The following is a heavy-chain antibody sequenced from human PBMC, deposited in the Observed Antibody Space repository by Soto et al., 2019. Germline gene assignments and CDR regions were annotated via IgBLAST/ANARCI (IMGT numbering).Heavy chain of an antibody. J-gene: IGHJ5*02. CDR3: ARGPSSSWYTWFDP. V-gene: IGHV4-34*01. CDR2: INHSGST. Sequence: KTSETLSLTCAVYGGSFSGYYWSWIRQPPGKGLEWIGEINHSGSTNYNPSLKSRVTISVDTSKNQFSLKLSSVTAADTAVYYCARGPSSSWYTWFDPWGQGTLVTVSS. CDR1: GGSFSGYY. D-gene: IGHD6-13*01.